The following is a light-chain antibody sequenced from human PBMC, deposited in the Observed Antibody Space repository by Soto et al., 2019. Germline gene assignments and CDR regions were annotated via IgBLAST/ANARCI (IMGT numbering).Light chain of an antibody. CDR1: QATRDL. CDR3: LQHNAYPFT. J-gene: IGKJ3*01. V-gene: IGKV1-17*01. CDR2: AAS. Sequence: DIQMTQSPSSLSASVGDRVTITCRASQATRDLVGWFQQKPGKAPKRLIYAASSLESGVPSRFSGSGSGTEFTLTISSLQPEDFATYYCLQHNAYPFTFGPGTKVDVK.